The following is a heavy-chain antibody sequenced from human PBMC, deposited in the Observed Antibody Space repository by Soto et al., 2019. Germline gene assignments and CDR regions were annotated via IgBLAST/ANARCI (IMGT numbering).Heavy chain of an antibody. CDR3: AKGPRGYCSGGSCYSIYFQH. V-gene: IGHV3-23*01. D-gene: IGHD2-15*01. J-gene: IGHJ1*01. Sequence: GGSLRLSCAASGFTFSSYAMSWVRQAPGKGLEWVSAISGSGGSTYYADSVKGRFTISGDNSKNTLYLQMNSLRAEDTAVYYCAKGPRGYCSGGSCYSIYFQHWGQGTLVTVSS. CDR1: GFTFSSYA. CDR2: ISGSGGST.